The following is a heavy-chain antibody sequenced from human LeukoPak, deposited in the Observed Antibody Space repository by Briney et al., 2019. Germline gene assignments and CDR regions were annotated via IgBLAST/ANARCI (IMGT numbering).Heavy chain of an antibody. CDR1: DDSISSNSYF. CDR2: IYYSGST. J-gene: IGHJ5*02. V-gene: IGHV4-39*07. Sequence: SETLSLTCTVSDDSISSNSYFWGWIRQPPGKGLEWIGSIYYSGSTYYNASLKSRVRMSVDTSKNQFSLKLSSVTAADTAVYYCARVPVNIWENWFDPWGQGTLVTVSS. D-gene: IGHD1-26*01. CDR3: ARVPVNIWENWFDP.